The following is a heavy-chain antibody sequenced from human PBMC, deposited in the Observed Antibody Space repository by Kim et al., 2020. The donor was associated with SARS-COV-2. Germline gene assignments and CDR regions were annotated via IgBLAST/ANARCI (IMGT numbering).Heavy chain of an antibody. J-gene: IGHJ6*02. Sequence: GGSLRLSCAASGFTFSSYAMHWVRQAPGKGLEWVAVISYDGSNKYYADSVKGRFTISRDNSKNTLYLQMNSLRAEDTAVYYCAREATKQQKIYYGMDVWGQGTTVTVSS. V-gene: IGHV3-30*04. CDR3: AREATKQQKIYYGMDV. CDR1: GFTFSSYA. CDR2: ISYDGSNK. D-gene: IGHD6-13*01.